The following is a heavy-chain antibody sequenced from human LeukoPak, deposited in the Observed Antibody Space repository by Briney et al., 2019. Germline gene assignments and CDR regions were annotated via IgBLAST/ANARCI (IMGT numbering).Heavy chain of an antibody. CDR1: GGTFSSYA. Sequence: GASVKVSCKASGGTFSSYAISWVRQAPGQGLEWMGGIIPIFGTANYAQKFQGRVTITTDESTSTAYMELSSLRSEDTAVYYCARDLISSGWHYFDYWGQGTLVTVSS. J-gene: IGHJ4*02. D-gene: IGHD6-19*01. CDR3: ARDLISSGWHYFDY. CDR2: IIPIFGTA. V-gene: IGHV1-69*05.